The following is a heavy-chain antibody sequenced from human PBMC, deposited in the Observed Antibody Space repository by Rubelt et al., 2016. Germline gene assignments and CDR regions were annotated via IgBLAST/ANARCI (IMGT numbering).Heavy chain of an antibody. CDR3: ARGSNYYGSGSYYFDY. D-gene: IGHD3-10*01. CDR2: ISSSSSYI. J-gene: IGHJ4*02. CDR1: GFTFSSYS. Sequence: VESGGGLVKPGGSLRLSCAASGFTFSSYSMNWVRQAPGKGLEWVSSISSSSSYIYYADSVKGRFTISRDNAKNSLYLQMNSLRAEDTAVYYCARGSNYYGSGSYYFDYWGQGTLVTVSS. V-gene: IGHV3-21*01.